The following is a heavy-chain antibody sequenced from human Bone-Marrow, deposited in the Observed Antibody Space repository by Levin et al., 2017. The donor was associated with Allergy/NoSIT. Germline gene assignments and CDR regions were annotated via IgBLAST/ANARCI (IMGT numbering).Heavy chain of an antibody. CDR2: INPRDSDT. J-gene: IGHJ5*02. CDR3: ARHGGCSRTSCYNWFDP. CDR1: GSTFTTYW. Sequence: GGSLRLSCKVSGSTFTTYWIGWVRQMPGKGLEWMGIINPRDSDTRYSPSFQGHVTMSVDKSFNTAYLRLSSLKASDTAIYYCARHGGCSRTSCYNWFDPWGQGTLVTVSS. D-gene: IGHD2-2*01. V-gene: IGHV5-51*01.